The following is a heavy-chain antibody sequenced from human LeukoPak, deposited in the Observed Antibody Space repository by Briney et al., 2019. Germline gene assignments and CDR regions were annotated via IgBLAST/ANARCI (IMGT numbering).Heavy chain of an antibody. CDR2: INGFSSAI. CDR1: GFTFSRYW. CDR3: TRDGRAPDVVPFDH. D-gene: IGHD2-21*01. Sequence: GGSLRLSCAASGFTFSRYWMTWVRQAPGKGPEWVSYINGFSSAIYYADSVKGRFTISRENAKNSLSLQMHSLRAEDTAVYCTRDGRAPDVVPFDHWGQGTLVTVSS. V-gene: IGHV3-48*01. J-gene: IGHJ4*02.